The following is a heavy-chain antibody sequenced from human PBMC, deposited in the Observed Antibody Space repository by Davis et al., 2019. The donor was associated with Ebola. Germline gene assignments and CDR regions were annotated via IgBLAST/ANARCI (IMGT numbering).Heavy chain of an antibody. Sequence: GGSLRLSCAASGFTFSSYGMHWVRQAPGKGLEWVAVISYDGSNKYYADSVKGRFTISRDNSKNTLYLQMNSLRAEDTAVYYCARDAPVEGELQYYYYYGMDVWGKGTTVTVSS. V-gene: IGHV3-30*03. J-gene: IGHJ6*04. CDR2: ISYDGSNK. CDR1: GFTFSSYG. CDR3: ARDAPVEGELQYYYYYGMDV. D-gene: IGHD1-7*01.